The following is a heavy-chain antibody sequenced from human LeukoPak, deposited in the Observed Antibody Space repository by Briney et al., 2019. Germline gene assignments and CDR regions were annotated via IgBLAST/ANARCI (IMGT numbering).Heavy chain of an antibody. Sequence: EGSLRLSCAASGFTFSSYWMQWVRQVPGKGLLWVSRINSDGSSTSYADSVKGRFTISRDNAKNTVYLQMNSLRVEDTAVYYCARSTGGGSSSYWGQGTLVTVSS. CDR1: GFTFSSYW. J-gene: IGHJ4*02. CDR3: ARSTGGGSSSY. D-gene: IGHD6-13*01. V-gene: IGHV3-74*01. CDR2: INSDGSST.